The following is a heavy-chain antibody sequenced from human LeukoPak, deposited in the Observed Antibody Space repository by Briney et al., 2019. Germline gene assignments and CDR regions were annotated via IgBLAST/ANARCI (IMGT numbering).Heavy chain of an antibody. Sequence: PSETLSLTCTVSGDSISSGYYWGWIRQPPGKGLEWIASIYHTGSTDYNPSLKSRVTISVDTSKNHLSLKLSSVTAADTAVYFCARRAYSAAYWKHFDYWGQGTLVTVSS. J-gene: IGHJ4*02. V-gene: IGHV4-38-2*02. CDR1: GDSISSGYY. D-gene: IGHD1-1*01. CDR3: ARRAYSAAYWKHFDY. CDR2: IYHTGST.